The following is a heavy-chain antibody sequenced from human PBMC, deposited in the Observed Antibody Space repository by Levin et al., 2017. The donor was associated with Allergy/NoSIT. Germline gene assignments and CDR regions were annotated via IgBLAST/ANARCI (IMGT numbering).Heavy chain of an antibody. Sequence: GESLKISCKASGYSFTSYWFGWVRQKPGKGLEWMGLIFPGDSDTRYSPSFQGQIIMSVDKSISTAYLQWSSLKASDSAVYYCARRDSEGSNSFDYWGQGTLVTVSS. J-gene: IGHJ4*02. D-gene: IGHD2-15*01. CDR1: GYSFTSYW. CDR3: ARRDSEGSNSFDY. V-gene: IGHV5-51*01. CDR2: IFPGDSDT.